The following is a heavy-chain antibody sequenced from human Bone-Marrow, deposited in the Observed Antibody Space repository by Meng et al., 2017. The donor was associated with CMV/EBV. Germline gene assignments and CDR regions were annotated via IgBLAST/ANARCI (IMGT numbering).Heavy chain of an antibody. CDR1: GGSISSSSYY. J-gene: IGHJ5*02. D-gene: IGHD3-16*01. CDR3: ARDVYGRGWFDP. CDR2: IYYSGST. Sequence: QLAVRGSGPGLVKPSETLSLTCTVSGGSISSSSYYWGWIRQPPGKGLEWIGSIYYSGSTYYNPSLKSRVTISVDTSKNQFSLKLSSVTAADTAVYYCARDVYGRGWFDPWGQGTLVTVSS. V-gene: IGHV4-39*07.